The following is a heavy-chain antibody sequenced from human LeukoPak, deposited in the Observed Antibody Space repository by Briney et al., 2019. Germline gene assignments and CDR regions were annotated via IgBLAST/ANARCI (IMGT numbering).Heavy chain of an antibody. CDR2: ISGSGGST. Sequence: GGCLRLSCAASGFTFSSYAMSWVRQAPGKGLEWVSAISGSGGSTYYADSVKGRFTISRDNSKNTLYLQMNSLRAEDTAVYYCAKSVDLVVAAIFDYWGQGTLVTVSS. J-gene: IGHJ4*02. V-gene: IGHV3-23*01. CDR1: GFTFSSYA. CDR3: AKSVDLVVAAIFDY. D-gene: IGHD2-15*01.